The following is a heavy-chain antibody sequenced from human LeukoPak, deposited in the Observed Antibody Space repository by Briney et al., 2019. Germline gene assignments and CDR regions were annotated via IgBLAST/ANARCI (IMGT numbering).Heavy chain of an antibody. J-gene: IGHJ4*02. D-gene: IGHD6-13*01. Sequence: PSETLSLTCALSVYSISSGYYWRWIRQPPGKGLEWIGSIYHIGSTYYNPSLNSRVTISVDTSKNQFSLRLSSVTAADTAVYYCARDRLQQFDYWGQASLVSV. CDR2: IYHIGST. CDR3: ARDRLQQFDY. V-gene: IGHV4-38-2*02. CDR1: VYSISSGYY.